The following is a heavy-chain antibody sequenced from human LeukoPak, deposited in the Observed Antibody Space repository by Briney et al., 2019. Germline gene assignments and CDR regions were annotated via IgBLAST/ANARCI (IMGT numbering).Heavy chain of an antibody. V-gene: IGHV4-59*01. CDR2: LYYSGST. CDR3: ASDSWGMFYFDY. D-gene: IGHD3-16*01. CDR1: GGSISRYY. J-gene: IGHJ4*02. Sequence: SETLSLTCTVSGGSISRYYWSWIRQPPGKGLEWIGYLYYSGSTSYNPSLKSRVTMSEDTSKNQFSLKMTSVTAADTAAYYCASDSWGMFYFDYWGQGTLVTVSS.